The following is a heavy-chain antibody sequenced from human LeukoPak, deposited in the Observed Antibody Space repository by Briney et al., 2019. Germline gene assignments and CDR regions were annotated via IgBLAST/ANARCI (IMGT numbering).Heavy chain of an antibody. CDR1: GYTFSGYY. CDR3: ARADGSAWPTGEFDY. V-gene: IGHV1-2*02. Sequence: ASVKVSCKASGYTFSGYYMHWVRQAPGQGLEWMGWINPNSGGTNYVQKFQGRVTMTRDTSISTAYMDLSRLRSDDTAVYYCARADGSAWPTGEFDYWGQGTLVTVSS. D-gene: IGHD6-19*01. J-gene: IGHJ4*02. CDR2: INPNSGGT.